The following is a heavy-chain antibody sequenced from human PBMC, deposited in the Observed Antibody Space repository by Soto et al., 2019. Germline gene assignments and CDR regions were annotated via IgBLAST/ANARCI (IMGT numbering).Heavy chain of an antibody. V-gene: IGHV4-30-4*01. CDR2: IYSSGST. CDR3: ASLNLSFDP. Sequence: LTCIVSDGSISGYFCSWIRQPPGKGLEWIAYIYSSGSTYYNPSLKRRVAISIDTSKNQFSLNLSSLTAADTAVYYCASLNLSFDPWGQGTLVTVSS. J-gene: IGHJ5*02. CDR1: DGSISGYF.